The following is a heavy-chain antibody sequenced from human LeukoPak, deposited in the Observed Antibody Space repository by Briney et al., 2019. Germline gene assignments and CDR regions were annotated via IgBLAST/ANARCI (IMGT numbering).Heavy chain of an antibody. V-gene: IGHV3-7*01. D-gene: IGHD6-13*01. J-gene: IGHJ4*02. CDR2: IKQDGSEK. CDR1: GFSFSTYW. CDR3: ATDLGSSRPNF. Sequence: QPGGSLRLSCAASGFSFSTYWMSWVRQAPGKGLEWVANIKQDGSEKYYVDSAKGRFTISRDNAKNSLYLQMNSLTAEDTAVYYCATDLGSSRPNFWGQGILVTVSS.